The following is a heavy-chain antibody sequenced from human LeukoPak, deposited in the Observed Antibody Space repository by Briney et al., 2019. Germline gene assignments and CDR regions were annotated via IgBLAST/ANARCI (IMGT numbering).Heavy chain of an antibody. V-gene: IGHV1-2*02. CDR1: GYTFTGYY. J-gene: IGHJ4*02. D-gene: IGHD3-22*01. CDR2: INPNSGGT. CDR3: AREGYYDSSGYYDFLFY. Sequence: ASVKVSCKASGYTFTGYYIHWVRQAPGQGLEWMGWINPNSGGTNYAQKLQGRVTMTTDTSTSAAYMELRSLRSDDTAVYYCAREGYYDSSGYYDFLFYWGQGTLVTVSS.